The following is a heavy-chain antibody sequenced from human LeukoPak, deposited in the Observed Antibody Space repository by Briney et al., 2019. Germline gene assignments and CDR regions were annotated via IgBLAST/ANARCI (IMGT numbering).Heavy chain of an antibody. J-gene: IGHJ6*03. CDR1: GYTFTGYD. CDR2: MNPNSGNT. Sequence: ASVKVSCKASGYTFTGYDINWVRQATGQGLEWMGWMNPNSGNTGYAQKFQGRVTITRNTSISTAYMELSSLRSEDTAVYYCARVGQYYYYYYMDVWGKGTTVTVSS. CDR3: ARVGQYYYYYYMDV. V-gene: IGHV1-8*03.